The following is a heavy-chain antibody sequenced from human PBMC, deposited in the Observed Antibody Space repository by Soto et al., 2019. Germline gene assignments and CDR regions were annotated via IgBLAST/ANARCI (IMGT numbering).Heavy chain of an antibody. Sequence: SGPTLVNPTQTLTLTCAFSGFSLSTSGVGVNWIRQPPGKALEWLALIYWDDDERYSPSLKSRLTITKDTSKNQVVLTMTNMDPVDTATYYCAHSRSSSVYSYYFDYWGQGTLVTVSS. D-gene: IGHD3-22*01. V-gene: IGHV2-5*02. J-gene: IGHJ4*02. CDR2: IYWDDDE. CDR1: GFSLSTSGVG. CDR3: AHSRSSSVYSYYFDY.